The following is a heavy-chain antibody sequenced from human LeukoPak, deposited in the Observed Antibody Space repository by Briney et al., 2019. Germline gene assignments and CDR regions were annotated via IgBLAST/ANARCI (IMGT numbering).Heavy chain of an antibody. Sequence: GGSLRLSCAASGFTFSSYAMSWVRQAPGKGLEWVSVISDSGSSTYYADSVKGRFTISRDNSKNTLYLQMNSLTAEDTAVYYCAKGGGMSGSYHFDYWGQGTLVTVSS. D-gene: IGHD1-26*01. CDR1: GFTFSSYA. J-gene: IGHJ4*02. CDR3: AKGGGMSGSYHFDY. V-gene: IGHV3-23*01. CDR2: ISDSGSST.